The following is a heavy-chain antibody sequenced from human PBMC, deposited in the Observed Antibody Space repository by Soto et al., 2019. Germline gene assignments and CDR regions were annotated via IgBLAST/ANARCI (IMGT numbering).Heavy chain of an antibody. Sequence: SVKVSCKASGGTFSSYAISWVRQAPGQGLEWMGGIIPIFGTANYAQKFQGRVTITADESTSTAYMELSSLRSEDTAVYYCARNEADYYDSSGYDYYYGMDVWG. CDR2: IIPIFGTA. CDR3: ARNEADYYDSSGYDYYYGMDV. V-gene: IGHV1-69*13. D-gene: IGHD3-22*01. CDR1: GGTFSSYA. J-gene: IGHJ6*02.